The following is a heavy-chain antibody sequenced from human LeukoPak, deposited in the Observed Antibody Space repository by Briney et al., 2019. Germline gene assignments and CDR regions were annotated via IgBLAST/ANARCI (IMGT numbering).Heavy chain of an antibody. D-gene: IGHD2-2*02. CDR3: AKVPSAIPTSRDY. CDR2: IYHSGST. CDR1: GGSISSGGYY. J-gene: IGHJ4*02. Sequence: SETLSLTCTVSGGSISSGGYYWSCIRRPPGKGLECIGYIYHSGSTYYNPSLKSRVTISVDRSKNQFSLKLSSVTAADTAVYYCAKVPSAIPTSRDYWGQGTLVTVSS. V-gene: IGHV4-30-2*01.